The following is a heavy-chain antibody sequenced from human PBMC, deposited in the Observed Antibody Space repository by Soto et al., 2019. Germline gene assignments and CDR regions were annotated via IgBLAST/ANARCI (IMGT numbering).Heavy chain of an antibody. D-gene: IGHD3-22*01. CDR2: IKSKTDGGTT. CDR3: TTVRSGLFESSGYYYFDY. Sequence: GGSLRLSCAASGFTFSNAWMNWVRQAPGKGLEWVGRIKSKTDGGTTDYAAPVKGRFTISRDDSKNTLYLQMNSLKTEDTAVYYCTTVRSGLFESSGYYYFDYWGQGTLVTVSS. CDR1: GFTFSNAW. V-gene: IGHV3-15*07. J-gene: IGHJ4*02.